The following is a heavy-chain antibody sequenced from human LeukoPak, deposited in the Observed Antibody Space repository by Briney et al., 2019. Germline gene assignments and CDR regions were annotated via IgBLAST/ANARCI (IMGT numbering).Heavy chain of an antibody. CDR3: ARGPSGSYGEVFDF. V-gene: IGHV1-2*06. D-gene: IGHD1-26*01. CDR2: INPNSGDT. Sequence: ASVKVSCKASGYTFTAYHMHWVRQAPGQGLEWMGRINPNSGDTNYAQKFQGRVTMTRDTFISTAYMELSRLKSDDTALYYCARGPSGSYGEVFDFWGQGALVTVSS. J-gene: IGHJ4*02. CDR1: GYTFTAYH.